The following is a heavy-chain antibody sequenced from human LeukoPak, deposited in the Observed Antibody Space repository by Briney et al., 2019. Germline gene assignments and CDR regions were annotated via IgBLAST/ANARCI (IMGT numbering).Heavy chain of an antibody. V-gene: IGHV1-69*04. Sequence: SVKVSCKASGGTFSSYAISWVRQAPGQGLEWMGRIIPILGIANYAQKFQGRVTITADKSTSTAYMELSSLRSEDTAVYYCAREVSSPRSFDYWGQGTLVTVSS. D-gene: IGHD6-13*01. CDR1: GGTFSSYA. J-gene: IGHJ4*02. CDR3: AREVSSPRSFDY. CDR2: IIPILGIA.